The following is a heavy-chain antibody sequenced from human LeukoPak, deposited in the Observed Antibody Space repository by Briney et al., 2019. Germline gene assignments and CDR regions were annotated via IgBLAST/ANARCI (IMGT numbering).Heavy chain of an antibody. CDR2: ISYSSSTM. J-gene: IGHJ6*02. CDR3: ARELSMDV. CDR1: GFTFSSYA. Sequence: GGSLRLSCAASGFTFSSYAMNWVRQAPGKGLEWVSYISYSSSTMYYADSVKGRFTISRDNAKKSLHLQMNSLRDEDTAVYYCARELSMDVWGQGTTVTVSS. V-gene: IGHV3-48*02.